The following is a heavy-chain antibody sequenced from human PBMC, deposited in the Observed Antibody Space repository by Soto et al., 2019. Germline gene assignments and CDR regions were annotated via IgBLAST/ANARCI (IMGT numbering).Heavy chain of an antibody. CDR3: AKDRRYGDYWAIDY. CDR2: ISAGGENT. D-gene: IGHD4-17*01. J-gene: IGHJ4*02. CDR1: GFTFNAYT. V-gene: IGHV3-23*01. Sequence: PGGSLRLSCVASGFTFNAYTMGWVRQAPGRGLEWVSVISAGGENTYSADSVRGRFAISRDNSMNTVYLQMNSLRAEDTAVYYCAKDRRYGDYWAIDYWGQGTLVTVSS.